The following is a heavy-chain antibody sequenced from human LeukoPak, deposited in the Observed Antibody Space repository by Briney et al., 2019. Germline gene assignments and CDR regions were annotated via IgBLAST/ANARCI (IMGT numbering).Heavy chain of an antibody. V-gene: IGHV3-11*04. D-gene: IGHD4-17*01. CDR3: ARDRDYGTFDY. CDR1: GFTFTDTY. CDR2: ISPSGTDI. J-gene: IGHJ4*02. Sequence: GGSLRLSCAVSGFTFTDTYMTWIRQAPGKGLESLSYISPSGTDISYADSVKGRFTISRDNAKNSLYLEMNSLRSDDTAIYYCARDRDYGTFDYWGQGTLVTVSS.